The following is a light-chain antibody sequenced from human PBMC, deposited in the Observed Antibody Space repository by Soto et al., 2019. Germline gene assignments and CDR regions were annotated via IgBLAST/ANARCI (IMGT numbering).Light chain of an antibody. CDR1: HSISSS. Sequence: IGMKQSPATVSVNKGERATLFCRASHSISSSLAWYQQKPGQAPRLLIYSAFTRATGIPARFSGSGSGTEFTLTISSLQSEDSAVYYCQQYKNWLALTFGGG. CDR2: SAF. V-gene: IGKV3-15*01. CDR3: QQYKNWLALT. J-gene: IGKJ4*01.